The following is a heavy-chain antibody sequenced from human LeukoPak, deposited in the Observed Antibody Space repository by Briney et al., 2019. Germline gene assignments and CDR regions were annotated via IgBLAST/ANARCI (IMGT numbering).Heavy chain of an antibody. D-gene: IGHD3-22*01. CDR1: GYSFTSYW. Sequence: GESLQISCKGSGYSFTSYWIGWVRQMPGKGLEWMGIIYPGDSESRYSPSFQGQVTISADKSISTAYLQWSSLKASDTAMYYCARSYDGSGYYFDSWGQGTLVTVSS. J-gene: IGHJ4*02. CDR2: IYPGDSES. CDR3: ARSYDGSGYYFDS. V-gene: IGHV5-51*01.